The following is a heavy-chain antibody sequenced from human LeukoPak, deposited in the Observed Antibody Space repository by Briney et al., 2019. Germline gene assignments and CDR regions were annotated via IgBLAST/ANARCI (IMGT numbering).Heavy chain of an antibody. CDR2: IKLNGGGK. Sequence: GGSLRLSCAASGFTFSSFWMNWVRQPLGKGLEWVAHIKLNGGGKDYAGSVKGRFTISRDDAKNSVYLEINSLRAEDTAVYYCARDADGHFDSWGQGTLVTVSS. J-gene: IGHJ4*02. CDR1: GFTFSSFW. CDR3: ARDADGHFDS. V-gene: IGHV3-7*01. D-gene: IGHD5-24*01.